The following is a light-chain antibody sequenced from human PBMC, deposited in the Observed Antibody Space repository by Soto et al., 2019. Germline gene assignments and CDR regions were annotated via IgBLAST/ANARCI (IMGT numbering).Light chain of an antibody. J-gene: IGKJ1*01. CDR3: QQYKSYSRT. V-gene: IGKV1-9*01. CDR1: QGISSY. Sequence: IQLTQSPSSLSASVGDRVTITCRASQGISSYLAWYQQKPGKAPKLLIYAASTLQSGVPSRFSGSGSGTDFTLTISSLQPEDFATYYCQQYKSYSRTFGQGTKVDIK. CDR2: AAS.